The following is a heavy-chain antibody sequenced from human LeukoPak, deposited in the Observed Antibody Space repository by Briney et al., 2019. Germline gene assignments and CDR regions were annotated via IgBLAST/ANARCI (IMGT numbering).Heavy chain of an antibody. Sequence: SSQTPSLTCTVSGGSISSGGYYWSWIRQHPGKGLEWIGYIYYSGSTYYNPSLKSRVTISVDTSKNQFSLKLSSVTAADTAVYYCARGSGYDIDYWGQGTLVTVSS. V-gene: IGHV4-31*03. CDR3: ARGSGYDIDY. D-gene: IGHD3-22*01. CDR2: IYYSGST. J-gene: IGHJ4*02. CDR1: GGSISSGGYY.